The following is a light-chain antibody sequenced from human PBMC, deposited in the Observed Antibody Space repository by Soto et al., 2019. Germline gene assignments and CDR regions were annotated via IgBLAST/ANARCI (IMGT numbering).Light chain of an antibody. J-gene: IGKJ3*01. CDR2: GAS. V-gene: IGKV3-20*01. Sequence: EIVLTQSTGTLSLSPGERATLSCRASQSVSSSYLAWYQQKPGQAPRLLIYGASSRATGIPDRFSGSGSGTDFTLTICRLEPEDFAVYYCQQYRSSPFTFGPGTKVDIK. CDR3: QQYRSSPFT. CDR1: QSVSSSY.